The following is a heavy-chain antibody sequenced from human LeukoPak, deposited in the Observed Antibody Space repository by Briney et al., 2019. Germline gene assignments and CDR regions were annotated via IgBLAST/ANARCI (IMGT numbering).Heavy chain of an antibody. CDR2: ISYDGSNK. J-gene: IGHJ4*02. Sequence: GGSLRLSCAASGFTFSSYAMHWVRQAPGKGLEWVAVISYDGSNKYYADSVKGRFTISRDNSKNTLYLQMNSLRAEDTAVYYCARDFLEPKWLHEESANDYWGQGTLVTVSS. V-gene: IGHV3-30*04. D-gene: IGHD5-12*01. CDR1: GFTFSSYA. CDR3: ARDFLEPKWLHEESANDY.